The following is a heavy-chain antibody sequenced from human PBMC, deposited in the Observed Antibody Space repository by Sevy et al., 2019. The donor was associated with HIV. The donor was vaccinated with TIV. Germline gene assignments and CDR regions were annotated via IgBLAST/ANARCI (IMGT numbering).Heavy chain of an antibody. CDR2: IKPDGSKK. CDR1: GFTFSIYW. D-gene: IGHD6-13*01. CDR3: ARSIALADSY. Sequence: RGSLRLSCAASGFTFSIYWMTCVRQAPGKGLEWVANIKPDGSKKYYVDSVKGRFTISRDNAENSLYLQMNSLRAEDTAVYYCARSIALADSYWGQGTQVVVSS. J-gene: IGHJ4*02. V-gene: IGHV3-7*01.